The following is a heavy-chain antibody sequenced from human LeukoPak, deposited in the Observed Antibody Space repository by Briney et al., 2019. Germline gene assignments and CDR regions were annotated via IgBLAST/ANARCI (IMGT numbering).Heavy chain of an antibody. CDR2: IIPILGIA. CDR1: GGTFSSYA. CDR3: ARLSDYGDFDY. D-gene: IGHD4-17*01. Sequence: GASVKVSCKASGGTFSSYAISWVRQAPGQGLEWMGRIIPILGIANYAQKFQGRVTITADKFTSTAYMELSSLRSEDTAVYYCARLSDYGDFDYWGQGTLVTVSS. V-gene: IGHV1-69*04. J-gene: IGHJ4*02.